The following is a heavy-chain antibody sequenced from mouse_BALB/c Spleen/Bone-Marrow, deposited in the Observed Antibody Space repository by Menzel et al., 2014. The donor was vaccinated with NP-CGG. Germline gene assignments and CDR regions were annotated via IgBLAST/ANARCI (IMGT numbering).Heavy chain of an antibody. Sequence: VQLQQSGAELVKPGASVKLSCTASGFNIKDTYMHWVKQRPEQGLEWIGRIDPANGNTKYDSKFQVKATITADTSPNTAYLQLNSLTSEGTAVYYCATMISDWYFDVWGAGTTVTVSS. D-gene: IGHD2-4*01. V-gene: IGHV14-3*02. CDR3: ATMISDWYFDV. CDR2: IDPANGNT. CDR1: GFNIKDTY. J-gene: IGHJ1*01.